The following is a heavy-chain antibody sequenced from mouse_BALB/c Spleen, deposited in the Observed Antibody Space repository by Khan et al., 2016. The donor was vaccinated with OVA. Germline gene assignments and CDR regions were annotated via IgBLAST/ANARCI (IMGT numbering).Heavy chain of an antibody. Sequence: EVQLEESGPGLVKPSQSLSLTCTVTGYSITSDYAWNWIRQFPGNKLEWMGYISYSGSTNYNPALTSRISITRATSKNQFFLQLNSVTTEDTATYYCARDGARYNYAMDYWGQGTSVTVSS. D-gene: IGHD1-1*02. CDR1: GYSITSDYA. CDR3: ARDGARYNYAMDY. CDR2: ISYSGST. J-gene: IGHJ4*01. V-gene: IGHV3-2*02.